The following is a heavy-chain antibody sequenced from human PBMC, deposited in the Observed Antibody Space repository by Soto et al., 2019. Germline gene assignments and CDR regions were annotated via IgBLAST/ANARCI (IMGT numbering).Heavy chain of an antibody. D-gene: IGHD3-22*01. Sequence: PGGSLRLSCAASGFTFSSYGMHWVRQAPCKGLEWVAVISYDGSNKYYADSVKGRFTISRDNSKNTLYLQMNSLRAEDTAVYYCAKVAYYYDSSGYSDYWGQGTLVTVSS. J-gene: IGHJ4*02. V-gene: IGHV3-30*18. CDR2: ISYDGSNK. CDR1: GFTFSSYG. CDR3: AKVAYYYDSSGYSDY.